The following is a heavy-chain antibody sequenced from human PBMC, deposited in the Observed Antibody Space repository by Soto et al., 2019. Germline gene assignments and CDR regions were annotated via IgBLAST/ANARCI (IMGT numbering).Heavy chain of an antibody. CDR1: GGSISSGGYY. CDR2: IYYSGST. D-gene: IGHD3-9*01. J-gene: IGHJ4*03. CDR3: ARDSPDILTGYYTPGYFDY. V-gene: IGHV4-31*03. Sequence: PSETLSLTCTVSGGSISSGGYYWSWIRQHPGKGLEWIGYIYYSGSTYYNPSLKSRVTISVDTSKNQFSLKLSSVTAADTAVYYCARDSPDILTGYYTPGYFDYWGQGTTVTVSS.